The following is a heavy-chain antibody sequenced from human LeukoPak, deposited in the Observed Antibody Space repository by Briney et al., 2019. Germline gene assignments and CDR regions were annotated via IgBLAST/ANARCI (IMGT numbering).Heavy chain of an antibody. J-gene: IGHJ4*02. CDR1: GFTFSSYS. D-gene: IGHD3-16*01. V-gene: IGHV3-48*02. Sequence: GGSLRLSCAASGFTFSSYSMNWVRQAPGKGLEWISYISSSSTTIYYADSVKGRFTISRDNAKNSLYVQMNSLTDEDSAVYYCARSAVPTYYYDYWGPGTLVTVSS. CDR3: ARSAVPTYYYDY. CDR2: ISSSSTTI.